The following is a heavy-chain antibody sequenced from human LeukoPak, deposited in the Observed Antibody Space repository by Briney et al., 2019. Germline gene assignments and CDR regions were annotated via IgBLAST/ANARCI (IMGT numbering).Heavy chain of an antibody. D-gene: IGHD1-26*01. CDR2: IKEDGSEK. CDR3: ARGGRPDS. V-gene: IGHV3-7*04. CDR1: GFTFRISW. J-gene: IGHJ5*01. Sequence: PGGSLRLSCAASGFTFRISWMSWVRQAPGKGLEWVASIKEDGSEKNYVDSVKGRFTISRDNDNNSLYLHMNSLRVDDTAFYYCARGGRPDSWGQGTLVTVPS.